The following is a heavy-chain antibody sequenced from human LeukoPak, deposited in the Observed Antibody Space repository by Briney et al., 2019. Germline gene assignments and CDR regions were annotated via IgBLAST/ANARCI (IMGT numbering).Heavy chain of an antibody. V-gene: IGHV4-4*07. CDR3: ARESDYPNWYFDL. Sequence: SETLSLTCTVSGGSITNYYWGWIRQPAGKGLEWIGRIYTSGSTNYNPSLKSRVTISVDTSKNQFSLKLSSVTAADTAVYYCARESDYPNWYFDLWGRGTLVTVSS. J-gene: IGHJ2*01. D-gene: IGHD4-17*01. CDR2: IYTSGST. CDR1: GGSITNYY.